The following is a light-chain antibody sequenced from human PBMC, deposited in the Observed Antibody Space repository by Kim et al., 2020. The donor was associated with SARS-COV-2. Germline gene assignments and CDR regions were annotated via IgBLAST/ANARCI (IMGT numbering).Light chain of an antibody. V-gene: IGKV3-20*01. Sequence: EVVLTQSPGTLSLSPGERATLSCRTSQNVNSNLAWYQQKPGQAPRLLIYGASTRATGIPYRFSGSGSGTDFTLTISGLEPEDFAVYSCQQYGRLITFGQGTRLEIK. J-gene: IGKJ5*01. CDR3: QQYGRLIT. CDR1: QNVNSN. CDR2: GAS.